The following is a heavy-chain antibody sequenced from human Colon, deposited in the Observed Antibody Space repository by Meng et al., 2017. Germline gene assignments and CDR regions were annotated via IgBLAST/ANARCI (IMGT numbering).Heavy chain of an antibody. CDR1: GGSITTNNW. J-gene: IGHJ4*02. Sequence: QVHLQELVPVLLKPSGTLSLTASVSGGSITTNNWWSWVRQPPGKGLEWIGEIHPSGGTNYNPSLKSRVTMSIDNSKRQFSLNLSSVTAADTAVYYCARGGGCVNGVCGSLDYWGQGTLVTVSS. CDR3: ARGGGCVNGVCGSLDY. D-gene: IGHD2-8*01. CDR2: IHPSGGT. V-gene: IGHV4-4*02.